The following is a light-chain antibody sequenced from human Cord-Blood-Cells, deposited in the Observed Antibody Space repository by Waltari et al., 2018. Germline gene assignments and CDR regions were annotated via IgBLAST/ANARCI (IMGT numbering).Light chain of an antibody. CDR2: DVS. V-gene: IGLV2-14*01. CDR1: SSDVGGYNY. CDR3: SSYTSSSTWV. Sequence: QSALTQPASVSGSPGQSITISCTGTSSDVGGYNYVSWYQQHPGKAPKLMIYDVSNRPSGVSNRFSXSKSXNXAXXXISGLQAEDEADYYCSSYTSSSTWVFGGGTKLTVL. J-gene: IGLJ3*02.